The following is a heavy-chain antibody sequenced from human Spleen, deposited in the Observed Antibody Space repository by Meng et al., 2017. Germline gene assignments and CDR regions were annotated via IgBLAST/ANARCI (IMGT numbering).Heavy chain of an antibody. D-gene: IGHD3-22*01. Sequence: VALQESGPGLVKPSGTLSLTCAVSGDSISSRDWWSWVRQPPGKGLEWIGEIYHTGTTNYNPSLKSRVTISVDKSNKEFSLKLSSVTAADTAVYYCARRVDHYDSSGYHTWFDPWGQGSLVTVSS. J-gene: IGHJ5*02. V-gene: IGHV4-4*02. CDR2: IYHTGTT. CDR1: GDSISSRDW. CDR3: ARRVDHYDSSGYHTWFDP.